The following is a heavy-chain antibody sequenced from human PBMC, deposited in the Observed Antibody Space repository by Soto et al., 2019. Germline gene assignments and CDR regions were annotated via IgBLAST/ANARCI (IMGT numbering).Heavy chain of an antibody. J-gene: IGHJ4*02. CDR3: ARDPALTGDLDK. D-gene: IGHD3-9*01. CDR2: ISFDETNK. Sequence: QVHLVESGRGVVQPGRSLRLSCTTSGFNFSNSAMHWVRQAPGKGLEWVAVISFDETNKYCADSLKGRFTVSRDNSKNRLYLQMNSLRVEDTAVYYCARDPALTGDLDKWGQGTLVIVSS. CDR1: GFNFSNSA. V-gene: IGHV3-33*01.